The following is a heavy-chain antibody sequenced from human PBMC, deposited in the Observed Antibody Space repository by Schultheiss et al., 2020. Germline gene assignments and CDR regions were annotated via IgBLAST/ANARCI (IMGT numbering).Heavy chain of an antibody. CDR3: ARRATVTYYGMDV. V-gene: IGHV3-23*01. Sequence: GGSLRLSCAASGFTFSSYAMSWVRQAPGKGLEWVSAISGSGGSTYYADSVKGRFTISRDNAKNSLFLQMNSPRVEDTGVYYCARRATVTYYGMDVWGQGTTVTVSS. CDR1: GFTFSSYA. D-gene: IGHD4-17*01. CDR2: ISGSGGST. J-gene: IGHJ6*02.